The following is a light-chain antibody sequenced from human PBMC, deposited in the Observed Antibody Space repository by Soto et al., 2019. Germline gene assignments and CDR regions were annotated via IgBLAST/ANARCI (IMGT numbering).Light chain of an antibody. CDR1: QSVDSSF. CDR3: QQYVSSVT. Sequence: EIVLTQSPGSLSLSPGERATLSCRASQSVDSSFFAWYQQKPGQAPRLLIYGASNRATGIPDRFSGRGSGTDFPLPLSRLEPEDFSVYYCQQYVSSVTFRQGTKVEIK. V-gene: IGKV3-20*01. J-gene: IGKJ1*01. CDR2: GAS.